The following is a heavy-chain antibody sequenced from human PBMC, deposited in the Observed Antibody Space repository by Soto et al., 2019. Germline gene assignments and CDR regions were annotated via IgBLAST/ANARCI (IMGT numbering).Heavy chain of an antibody. J-gene: IGHJ3*02. D-gene: IGHD3-22*01. CDR3: ANDQEIXSPXXXDSSGYYGSAFDI. CDR1: GFTFSSYA. CDR2: IXGSGGST. V-gene: IGHV3-23*01. Sequence: EVQLLESGGGLVQPGGSLRLSCAASGFTFSSYAMSWVRQAPGKGLEWVSAIXGSGGSTYYADSVKGRFTISRDNSKNTLYLQMNSLRAEDTAVYYCANDQEIXSPXXXDSSGYYGSAFDIWGQGTMVTVSS.